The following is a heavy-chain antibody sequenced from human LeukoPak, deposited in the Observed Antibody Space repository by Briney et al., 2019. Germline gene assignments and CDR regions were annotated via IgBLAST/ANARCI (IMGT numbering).Heavy chain of an antibody. Sequence: GGSLRLSCAASGFTFSSYAMSWVRQAPGKGLEWVSAISGSGGSTYYADSVKGRFTISRDNARKSLFLEMNSLRAEDTAVYYCGIPVTKDDYYYNMDVWGQGTTVAVS. J-gene: IGHJ6*03. CDR3: GIPVTKDDYYYNMDV. D-gene: IGHD4-17*01. CDR2: ISGSGGST. CDR1: GFTFSSYA. V-gene: IGHV3-23*01.